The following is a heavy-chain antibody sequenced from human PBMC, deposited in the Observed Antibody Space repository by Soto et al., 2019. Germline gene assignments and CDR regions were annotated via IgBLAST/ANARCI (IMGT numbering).Heavy chain of an antibody. D-gene: IGHD4-17*01. CDR1: GFTFSSYE. Sequence: GGSLRLSCAASGFTFSSYEMNWVRQAPGQGLEWVSYISSSGSTIYYADSVKGRFTISRDNAKNTLYLQMNSLRAEDTAVYYCASSPADYGDRYYYGMDVWGQGTTVTVSS. V-gene: IGHV3-48*03. CDR2: ISSSGSTI. J-gene: IGHJ6*02. CDR3: ASSPADYGDRYYYGMDV.